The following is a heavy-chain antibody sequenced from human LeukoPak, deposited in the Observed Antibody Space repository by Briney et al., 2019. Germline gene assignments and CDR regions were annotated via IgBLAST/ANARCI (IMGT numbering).Heavy chain of an antibody. CDR1: GFTFSSYE. Sequence: GGSLRLSCAASGFTFSSYEMNWVRQAPGKGLEWVSYISGTSSYTNYVDSVKGRFTISRDNAKNSLYLQMNRLRAEDTAVYYCARPMDILTGYYNLWFDPWGQGTLVTVSS. V-gene: IGHV3-21*04. CDR2: ISGTSSYT. D-gene: IGHD3-9*01. CDR3: ARPMDILTGYYNLWFDP. J-gene: IGHJ5*02.